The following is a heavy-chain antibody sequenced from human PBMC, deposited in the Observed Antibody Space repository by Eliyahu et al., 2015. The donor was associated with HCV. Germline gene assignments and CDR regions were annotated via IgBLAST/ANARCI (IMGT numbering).Heavy chain of an antibody. J-gene: IGHJ5*02. Sequence: QVQLQESGPGLVKPSETLSLTCXVSGGSXXTYSWSXXRQPPGKGLEWIGYIHYSGSTXYNPSLXXRVTIPVDTSKNQFSLNLTSVTAADTAVYYCASGGGGIAVAGTGGWFDPWGQGTLVTVSS. D-gene: IGHD6-19*01. CDR1: GGSXXTYS. CDR3: ASGGGGIAVAGTGGWFDP. V-gene: IGHV4-59*01. CDR2: IHYSGST.